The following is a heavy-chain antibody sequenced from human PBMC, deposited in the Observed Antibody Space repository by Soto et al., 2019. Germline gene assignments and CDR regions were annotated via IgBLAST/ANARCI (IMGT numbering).Heavy chain of an antibody. CDR3: ARSPLWSYYGMDV. CDR1: GGTFSSYA. J-gene: IGHJ6*02. V-gene: IGHV1-69*01. D-gene: IGHD2-21*01. CDR2: IIPIFGKA. Sequence: QVQLVQSGAEVKKPGSSVKVSCKASGGTFSSYAISWVRQAPGQGLEWMGGIIPIFGKANYAQKFQGRVTITEDESTGTAYIDGRSRRSEDTAVYYCARSPLWSYYGMDVWGQGTTVTVSS.